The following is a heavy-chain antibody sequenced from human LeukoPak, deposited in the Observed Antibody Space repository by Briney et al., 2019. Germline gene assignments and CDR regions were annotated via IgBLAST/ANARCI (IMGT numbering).Heavy chain of an antibody. J-gene: IGHJ3*01. CDR1: GGSISTYY. CDR3: ARHRGSGNWRPSAFDV. CDR2: IFHTGNT. D-gene: IGHD4-23*01. Sequence: SETLSLTCTVSGGSISTYYWSWIRQPPGKGLEWIGYIFHTGNTNSNPPLNSRVTISVDTSKNQFSMNLSSVTAADTAMYFCARHRGSGNWRPSAFDVWGQGTVVTVSS. V-gene: IGHV4-59*08.